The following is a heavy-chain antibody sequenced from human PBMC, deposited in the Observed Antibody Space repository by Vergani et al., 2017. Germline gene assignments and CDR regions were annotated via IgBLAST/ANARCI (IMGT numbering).Heavy chain of an antibody. J-gene: IGHJ3*02. Sequence: EVQLVESGGVVVQPGGSLRLSCAASGFTFDDYTMHWVRQAPGKGLEWVSLISWDGGSTYYADSVKGRFTISRDNSKNSLYLQMNSLRTEDTALYYCAEESGYDILTGYDDAFDIWGQGTMVTVSS. V-gene: IGHV3-43*01. CDR3: AEESGYDILTGYDDAFDI. CDR1: GFTFDDYT. CDR2: ISWDGGST. D-gene: IGHD3-9*01.